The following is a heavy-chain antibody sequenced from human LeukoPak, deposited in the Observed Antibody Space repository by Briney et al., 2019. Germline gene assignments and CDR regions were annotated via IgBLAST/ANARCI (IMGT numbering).Heavy chain of an antibody. CDR2: INQDGSEK. Sequence: GGSLRLSCAGSGFTFSTYWMSWVRQAPGKGLERVGNINQDGSEKNFVDSVKGRFTISRDNAKNSLYLQLNRLRVEDTATYFCARDTTHTHYGDAFDLWGQGTLVAVSS. V-gene: IGHV3-7*01. CDR1: GFTFSTYW. CDR3: ARDTTHTHYGDAFDL. D-gene: IGHD4-17*01. J-gene: IGHJ3*01.